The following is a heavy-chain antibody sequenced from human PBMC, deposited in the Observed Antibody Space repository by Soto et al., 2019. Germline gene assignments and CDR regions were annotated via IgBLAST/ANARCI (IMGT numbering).Heavy chain of an antibody. CDR2: IYYSGST. Sequence: SETLSLTCTVSGGSISSYYWSWIRQPPGKGLEWIGYIYYSGSTNYNPSLKSRVTISVDTSKNQFSLKLSSVTAADTAVYYCASEGMAAAGMGYDAFDIWGQGTMVTVSS. CDR3: ASEGMAAAGMGYDAFDI. J-gene: IGHJ3*02. CDR1: GGSISSYY. V-gene: IGHV4-59*01. D-gene: IGHD6-13*01.